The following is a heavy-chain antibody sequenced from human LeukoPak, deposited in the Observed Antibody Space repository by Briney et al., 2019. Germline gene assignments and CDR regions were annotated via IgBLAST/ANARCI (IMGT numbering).Heavy chain of an antibody. CDR1: GGSISSYY. V-gene: IGHV4-59*01. CDR2: IYYTGNT. CDR3: ARVYYIDSNWFDP. J-gene: IGHJ5*02. Sequence: SETLSLTCTVPGGSISSYYWSWIRQPPGKGLEWIGYIYYTGNTNYNPSLKSRVTISLDTSKNQFSLKLSSVTAADTAIYYCARVYYIDSNWFDPWGQGTLVTVSS. D-gene: IGHD1-26*01.